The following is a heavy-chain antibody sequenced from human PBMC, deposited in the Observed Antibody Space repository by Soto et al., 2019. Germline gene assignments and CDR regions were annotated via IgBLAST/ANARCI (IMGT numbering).Heavy chain of an antibody. Sequence: ASVKVSCKTSGYTFTSYGISWVRQAPGHGLEWMGWIGTYKGNTNYAQKFQGRVTMTTDTSTSTGYMELRSLRSDDTAVYYCGRYQKIYSGSNLFMDLRGQGTLVTGSS. CDR2: IGTYKGNT. CDR3: GRYQKIYSGSNLFMDL. J-gene: IGHJ4*02. CDR1: GYTFTSYG. V-gene: IGHV1-18*01. D-gene: IGHD1-26*01.